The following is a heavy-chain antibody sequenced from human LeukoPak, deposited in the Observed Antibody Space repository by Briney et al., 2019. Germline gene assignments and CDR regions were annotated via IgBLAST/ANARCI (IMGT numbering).Heavy chain of an antibody. CDR2: IGTAGDT. J-gene: IGHJ4*02. CDR3: ARGGSYSSGWYYFDY. D-gene: IGHD6-19*01. V-gene: IGHV3-13*01. CDR1: GFTFSSYD. Sequence: GGSLRLSCAASGFTFSSYDMHWVRQATGKGLEWVSAIGTAGDTYYPGSVKGRFTISRENAKNSLYLQMNSLRAGDTAVYYCARGGSYSSGWYYFDYWGQGTLVTVSS.